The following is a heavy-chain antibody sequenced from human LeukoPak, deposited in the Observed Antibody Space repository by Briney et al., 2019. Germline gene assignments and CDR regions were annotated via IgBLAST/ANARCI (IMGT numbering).Heavy chain of an antibody. V-gene: IGHV4-34*01. D-gene: IGHD1-1*01. CDR3: ARRYPGAFDI. Sequence: SETLSLTCAVYGGSLSGYYWSWIRQPPGKGLEWIGEINHSGSTNYNPSLKSRVTISVDTSKNQFSLKLSSVTAADTAVYYCARRYPGAFDIWGQGTMVTVSS. CDR2: INHSGST. CDR1: GGSLSGYY. J-gene: IGHJ3*02.